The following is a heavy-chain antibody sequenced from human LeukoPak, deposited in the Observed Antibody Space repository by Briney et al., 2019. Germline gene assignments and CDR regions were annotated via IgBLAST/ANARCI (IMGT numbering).Heavy chain of an antibody. CDR3: ARTSRLVEGMDV. CDR2: ISYDGSNK. D-gene: IGHD5-24*01. Sequence: GGSLRLSCAASGFTFSSYAMHWVRQAPGKGLEWVAVISYDGSNKYYADSVKGRFTISRDNSKNTLYLQMNSLRAEDTAVYYCARTSRLVEGMDVWGQGTTVTVSS. CDR1: GFTFSSYA. J-gene: IGHJ6*02. V-gene: IGHV3-30-3*01.